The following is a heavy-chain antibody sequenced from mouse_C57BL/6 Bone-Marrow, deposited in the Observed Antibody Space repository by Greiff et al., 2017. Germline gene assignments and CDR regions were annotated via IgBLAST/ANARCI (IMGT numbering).Heavy chain of an antibody. D-gene: IGHD4-1*01. V-gene: IGHV5-12*01. J-gene: IGHJ4*01. Sequence: EVQLVESGGGLVQPGGSLKLSCAASGFTFSDYYMYWVRQTPEKRLEWVAYISNGGGSTYYPDTVKGRFTISRDNAKNTLYLQMSRLKSEDTAMYYCARHGKLYAMDYWGQGTSVTVSS. CDR1: GFTFSDYY. CDR2: ISNGGGST. CDR3: ARHGKLYAMDY.